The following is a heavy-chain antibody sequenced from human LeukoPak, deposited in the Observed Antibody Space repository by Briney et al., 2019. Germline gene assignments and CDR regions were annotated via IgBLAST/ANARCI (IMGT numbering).Heavy chain of an antibody. CDR3: AKGSYYYVSAAYFDY. V-gene: IGHV3-23*01. CDR2: LSGRGGKT. J-gene: IGHJ4*02. Sequence: GGSLRLSCAASGFTFSSYAMSWVRQAPGKGLEWVSTLSGRGGKTYYADSVKGRVTISRDNSKNTLYLQMNSLRAEETAVYHRAKGSYYYVSAAYFDYGAREPRVTVP. D-gene: IGHD3-10*02. CDR1: GFTFSSYA.